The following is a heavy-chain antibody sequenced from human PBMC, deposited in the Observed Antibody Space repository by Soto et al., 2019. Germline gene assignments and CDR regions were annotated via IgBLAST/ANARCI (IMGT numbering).Heavy chain of an antibody. CDR2: ISSSSSYI. J-gene: IGHJ4*02. CDR1: GFTFSSYS. V-gene: IGHV3-21*01. Sequence: GGSLRLSCAASGFTFSSYSMNWVRQAPGKGLEWVSSISSSSSYIYYADSVKGRFTISRDNAKNSLYLQMNSLRAEDTAVYYCARDGEDAPRYSSGWPFFDYWGQGTLVTVSS. CDR3: ARDGEDAPRYSSGWPFFDY. D-gene: IGHD6-19*01.